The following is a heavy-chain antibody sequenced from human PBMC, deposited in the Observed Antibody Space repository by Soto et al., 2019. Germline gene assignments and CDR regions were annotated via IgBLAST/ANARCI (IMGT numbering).Heavy chain of an antibody. Sequence: PGGSLRLSCAASGFTFSNAWMNWVRQAPGKGLEWVGRIKSKTDGGTTDYAAPVKGRFTISRDDSKNTLYLQMNSLKTEDTAVYYCTRRIIAAAGTEYWGPAPLVTVSS. CDR3: TRRIIAAAGTEY. V-gene: IGHV3-15*07. D-gene: IGHD6-13*01. J-gene: IGHJ4*02. CDR2: IKSKTDGGTT. CDR1: GFTFSNAW.